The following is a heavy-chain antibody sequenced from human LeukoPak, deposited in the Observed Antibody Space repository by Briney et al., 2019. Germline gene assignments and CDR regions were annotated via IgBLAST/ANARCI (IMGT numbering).Heavy chain of an antibody. J-gene: IGHJ6*03. Sequence: PGGSLRLSCAASGFTFSDSYMTWVRQAPGKGVEWVAYISGSGHDINYSESAKGRFTISRDNSKNTLYLQMNSLRAEDTAVYYCAKKFPYHYYYYMDVWGKGTTVTVSS. CDR2: ISGSGHDI. CDR1: GFTFSDSY. V-gene: IGHV3-11*06. CDR3: AKKFPYHYYYYMDV.